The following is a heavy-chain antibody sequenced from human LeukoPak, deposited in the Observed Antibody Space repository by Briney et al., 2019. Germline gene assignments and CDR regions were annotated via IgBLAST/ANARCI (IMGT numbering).Heavy chain of an antibody. V-gene: IGHV4-34*01. CDR2: INHSGST. Sequence: KPSETLSLTCAVYGGSFSGYYWSWIRQPPGKGLEWIGEINHSGSTNYNPSLKSRVTISVDTSKNQFSLKLSSVTAADTAVYYCARELRFLEWLLSTGPSNAFDIWGQGTMVTVSS. D-gene: IGHD3-3*01. CDR3: ARELRFLEWLLSTGPSNAFDI. CDR1: GGSFSGYY. J-gene: IGHJ3*02.